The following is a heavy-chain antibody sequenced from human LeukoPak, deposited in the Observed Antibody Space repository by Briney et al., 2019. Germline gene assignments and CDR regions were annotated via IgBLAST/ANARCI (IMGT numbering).Heavy chain of an antibody. V-gene: IGHV3-23*01. D-gene: IGHD3-22*01. Sequence: GGSLRLSCAASGFTFTSYAMSWVRQTPGKGLEWVSAISGSGGSTYYADSVKGRFTISRDNSKNTLYLQMNSLRAEDTAVYYCAKGSITMIVVAVWGQGTLVTVSS. CDR2: ISGSGGST. CDR1: GFTFTSYA. CDR3: AKGSITMIVVAV. J-gene: IGHJ4*02.